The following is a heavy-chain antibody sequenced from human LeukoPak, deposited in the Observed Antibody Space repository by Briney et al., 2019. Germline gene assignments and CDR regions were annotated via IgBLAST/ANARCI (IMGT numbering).Heavy chain of an antibody. CDR1: GFTFGDHA. D-gene: IGHD4-23*01. CDR2: IRTKAYGGTT. J-gene: IGHJ3*02. CDR3: TRGVSMTTVVTGDPDAFDI. V-gene: IGHV3-49*04. Sequence: GGSLRLSCTASGFTFGDHAMSWVRQAPGKGLEWVGFIRTKAYGGTTEYAASVKGRFTISRDDSKSIAYLQMNSLKTEDTAVYYCTRGVSMTTVVTGDPDAFDIWGQGTMVTVSS.